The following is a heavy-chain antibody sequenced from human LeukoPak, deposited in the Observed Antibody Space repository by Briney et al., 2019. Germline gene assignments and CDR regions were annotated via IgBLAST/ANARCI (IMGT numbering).Heavy chain of an antibody. Sequence: GGSVRLFCVPSGFIIGSYWVRCARHATGGGGVWVANIRQDGSEKYYVDSVNGRLTTSSDNAKNSLYLQMNNLTAADAAIYCCARAGYYGDDAFDLWGQGTRVTVSS. J-gene: IGHJ3*01. CDR3: ARAGYYGDDAFDL. V-gene: IGHV3-7*01. CDR1: GFIIGSYW. CDR2: IRQDGSEK. D-gene: IGHD2/OR15-2a*01.